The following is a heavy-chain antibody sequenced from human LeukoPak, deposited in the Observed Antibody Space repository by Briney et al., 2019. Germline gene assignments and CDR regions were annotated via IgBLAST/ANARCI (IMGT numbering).Heavy chain of an antibody. J-gene: IGHJ4*02. CDR1: GDSFRGYF. CDR2: INHSGST. V-gene: IGHV4-34*01. CDR3: ARGGVAGTTFGY. D-gene: IGHD6-19*01. Sequence: SETLSLTCSISGDSFRGYFWSWIRRPPGKGLEWIGEINHSGSTNYNPSLKSRVTISVDTSKNQFSLKLSSVTAADTAVYYCARGGVAGTTFGYWGQGTLVTVSS.